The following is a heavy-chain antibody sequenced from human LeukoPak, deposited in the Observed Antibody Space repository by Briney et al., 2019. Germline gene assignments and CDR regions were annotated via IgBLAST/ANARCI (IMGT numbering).Heavy chain of an antibody. Sequence: GESLKISCKGSGYSFISYWIVWVRQLPGKGLEWMGIIYPGDSDTRYSPSFQGQVTISADKFMSTAYLQWRSLRASDAAIYYCARTTGTTGTTRNGLDVWGQGTTVTVSS. D-gene: IGHD1-1*01. J-gene: IGHJ6*02. CDR1: GYSFISYW. V-gene: IGHV5-51*01. CDR2: IYPGDSDT. CDR3: ARTTGTTGTTRNGLDV.